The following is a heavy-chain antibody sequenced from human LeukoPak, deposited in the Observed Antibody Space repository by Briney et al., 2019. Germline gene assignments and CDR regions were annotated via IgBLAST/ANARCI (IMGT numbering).Heavy chain of an antibody. D-gene: IGHD2/OR15-2a*01. J-gene: IGHJ5*02. CDR2: ISYDGSNK. CDR1: GFTFSSYA. CDR3: AREGYHNSRGSQSWYTAA. Sequence: GRSLRLSCAASGFTFSSYAMHWVRQAPGKGLEWVAVISYDGSNKYYADSVKGRFTISRGNSKNTLYLQMNSLRAEDTAVYYCAREGYHNSRGSQSWYTAAWGQGTLVIVSS. V-gene: IGHV3-30-3*01.